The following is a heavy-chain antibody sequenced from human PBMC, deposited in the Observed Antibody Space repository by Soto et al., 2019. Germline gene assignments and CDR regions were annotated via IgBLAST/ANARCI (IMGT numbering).Heavy chain of an antibody. V-gene: IGHV1-8*01. CDR3: ARGRASGSYYLLDY. CDR2: INPNSGNI. J-gene: IGHJ4*02. Sequence: GASVKVSCKASGDTFTTYDINWVRQATGHGLEWMGWINPNSGNIGYAQRFQGRVTITRDTAIRTAYMEVSSLRSDDTAVYYCARGRASGSYYLLDYWGQGTLVTVS. CDR1: GDTFTTYD. D-gene: IGHD3-10*01.